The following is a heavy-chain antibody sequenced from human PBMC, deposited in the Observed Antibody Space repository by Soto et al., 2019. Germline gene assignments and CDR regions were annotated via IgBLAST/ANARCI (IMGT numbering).Heavy chain of an antibody. D-gene: IGHD4-17*01. Sequence: ASVKVSCKASGYTFTGYYMHWVRQAPGQGLEWMGWINPNSGGTNYAQKFQGRVTMTRDTSISTAYMELSRLRSDDTAVYYCARVLPGLELRFFDYWGQGTLVTVSS. CDR2: INPNSGGT. CDR3: ARVLPGLELRFFDY. J-gene: IGHJ4*02. CDR1: GYTFTGYY. V-gene: IGHV1-2*02.